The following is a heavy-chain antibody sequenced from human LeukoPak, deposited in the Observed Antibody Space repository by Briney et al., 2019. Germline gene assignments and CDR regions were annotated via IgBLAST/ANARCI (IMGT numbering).Heavy chain of an antibody. J-gene: IGHJ4*02. CDR2: INPNNGGT. CDR1: GYTFTGNY. D-gene: IGHD2-21*02. CDR3: ARRTLKCGGDCYHFDY. Sequence: ASVKVSCKASGYTFTGNYIHCVRQAPGQGLAWMGWINPNNGGTNFARKFQGRVTMTRDTSISTAYMELSSLKASDTAMYYCARRTLKCGGDCYHFDYWGQGTLVTVSS. V-gene: IGHV1-2*02.